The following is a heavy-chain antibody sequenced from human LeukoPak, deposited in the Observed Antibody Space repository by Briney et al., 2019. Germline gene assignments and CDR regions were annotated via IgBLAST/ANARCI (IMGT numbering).Heavy chain of an antibody. Sequence: SETLSLTCTVSGGSISSKSYYWSWIRQPPGKGLEWIGYIYYSGSTNYNPSLKSRVTISVDTSKNQFSLKLSSVTAADTAVYYCARGKTYYDISKDAFDIWGQGTMVTVSS. J-gene: IGHJ3*02. CDR1: GGSISSKSYY. CDR3: ARGKTYYDISKDAFDI. V-gene: IGHV4-61*01. D-gene: IGHD3-22*01. CDR2: IYYSGST.